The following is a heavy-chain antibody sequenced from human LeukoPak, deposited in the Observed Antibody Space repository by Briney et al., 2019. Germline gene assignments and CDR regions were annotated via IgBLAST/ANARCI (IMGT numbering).Heavy chain of an antibody. CDR3: TYNWNYGYFDY. Sequence: GGSLRLSCAASGFTFNNAWMSWVRQAPGKGLEWVGRIKSKTDGGTTDYPAPVKGRFTISRDDSKNTLYLQMDSLKTEDTAVYYCTYNWNYGYFDYWGQGTLVTVSS. D-gene: IGHD1-7*01. CDR2: IKSKTDGGTT. J-gene: IGHJ4*02. CDR1: GFTFNNAW. V-gene: IGHV3-15*01.